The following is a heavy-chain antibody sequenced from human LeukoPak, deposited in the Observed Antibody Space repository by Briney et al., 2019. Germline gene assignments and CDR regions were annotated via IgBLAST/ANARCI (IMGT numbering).Heavy chain of an antibody. CDR3: ARDGSLPDY. V-gene: IGHV3-74*01. CDR1: GFTFSNYW. J-gene: IGHJ4*02. D-gene: IGHD1-26*01. Sequence: GGSLRLSCAASGFTFSNYWMHWVRQAPGKGPGWVSRITRDGSSTSYADSVRGRFTISRDNAKNTLYLQMNSLRAEDTAMYYCARDGSLPDYWGQGTLVTVSS. CDR2: ITRDGSST.